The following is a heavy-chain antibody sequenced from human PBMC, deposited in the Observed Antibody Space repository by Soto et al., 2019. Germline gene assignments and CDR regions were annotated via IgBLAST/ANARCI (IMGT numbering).Heavy chain of an antibody. J-gene: IGHJ6*02. CDR2: IYPGDSDT. V-gene: IGHV5-51*01. CDR1: GYSFTSYW. D-gene: IGHD3-3*01. CDR3: VRGFWRGYPSGRDV. Sequence: GESRKISYKGSGYSFTSYWICWVRQMPVKGLEWMGIIYPGDSDTRYSPSFQGQVTISADKSISTAYLQWSTLKDSDTAMYYCVRGFWRGYPSGRDVLGQGPTLTFS.